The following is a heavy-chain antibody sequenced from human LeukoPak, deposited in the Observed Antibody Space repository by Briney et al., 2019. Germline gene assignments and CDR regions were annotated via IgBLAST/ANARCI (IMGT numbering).Heavy chain of an antibody. Sequence: QTGGSLRLSCAASGFTISSNYMSWVRQAPGKGLEWVSGISWNSGSIGYADSVKGRFTISRDNAKNSLYLQMNSLRPEDTALYYCEAFDIWGQGTMVTVSS. CDR1: GFTISSNY. J-gene: IGHJ3*02. V-gene: IGHV3-9*01. CDR2: ISWNSGSI. CDR3: EAFDI.